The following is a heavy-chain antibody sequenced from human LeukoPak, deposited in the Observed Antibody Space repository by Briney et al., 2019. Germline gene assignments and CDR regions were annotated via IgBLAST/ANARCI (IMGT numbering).Heavy chain of an antibody. V-gene: IGHV4-59*01. D-gene: IGHD3-9*01. CDR2: IYYSGST. CDR3: ARAKGYDILTGSYYYYMDV. J-gene: IGHJ6*03. Sequence: PSETLSLTCTVSGGSISSYYWSWLRQPPGKGLEWLGYIYYSGSTNYNPSLKSRVTISVDTSKNQFSLKLSSVTAADTAVYYCARAKGYDILTGSYYYYMDVWGKGTTVTVSS. CDR1: GGSISSYY.